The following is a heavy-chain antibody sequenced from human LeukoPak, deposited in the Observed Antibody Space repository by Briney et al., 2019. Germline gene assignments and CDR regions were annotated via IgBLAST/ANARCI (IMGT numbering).Heavy chain of an antibody. Sequence: GGSLRLSSTASGFTFGDYAMSWVRQAPGKGLEWVGFIRSKAYGGTTEYAASVKGRFTISRDDSKSIAYLQMNSLKTEDTAVYYCTRSPMVRGVINLYFDYWGQGTLVTVSS. J-gene: IGHJ4*02. CDR1: GFTFGDYA. D-gene: IGHD3-10*01. V-gene: IGHV3-49*04. CDR2: IRSKAYGGTT. CDR3: TRSPMVRGVINLYFDY.